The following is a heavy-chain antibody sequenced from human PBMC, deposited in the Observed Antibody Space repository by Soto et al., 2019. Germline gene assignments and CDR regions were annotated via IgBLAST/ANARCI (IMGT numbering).Heavy chain of an antibody. D-gene: IGHD3-10*02. J-gene: IGHJ5*02. Sequence: QITLKESGPTLVKPTQTLTLTCTFSGFSLTTSGVGVGWIRQPPGKALEWLTLIYWDDDKRYSPSLKSRLTISKDTSKNQVVLTMTNMDPVYTATDYSAHSGRCSGLYYTRERRFVPWCLGTLVTVSS. CDR1: GFSLTTSGVG. CDR3: AHSGRCSGLYYTRERRFVP. CDR2: IYWDDDK. V-gene: IGHV2-5*02.